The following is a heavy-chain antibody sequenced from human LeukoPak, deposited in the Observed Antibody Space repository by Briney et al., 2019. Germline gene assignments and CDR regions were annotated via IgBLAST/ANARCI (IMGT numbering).Heavy chain of an antibody. V-gene: IGHV1-2*02. CDR3: ARRNYYDSSGYYLIDY. Sequence: GASVKVSCKASGYTFTGYYMHWVRQAPGQGLEWMGWINPNSGGTNYAQEFQGRVTMTRDTSISTAYMELSRLRSDDTAVYYCARRNYYDSSGYYLIDYWGQGTLVTVSS. J-gene: IGHJ4*02. CDR2: INPNSGGT. CDR1: GYTFTGYY. D-gene: IGHD3-22*01.